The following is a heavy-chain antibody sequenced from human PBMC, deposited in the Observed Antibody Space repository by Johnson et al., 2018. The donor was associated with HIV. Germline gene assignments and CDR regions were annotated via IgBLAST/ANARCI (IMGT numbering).Heavy chain of an antibody. CDR3: ARDPYTSAGNPFDI. D-gene: IGHD3-10*01. V-gene: IGHV3-23*04. CDR2: ISDSGGST. CDR1: GFTFSSYA. J-gene: IGHJ3*02. Sequence: VQLVESGGGLVQPGGSLRLSCAASGFTFSSYAMNWVRQAPGKGLEWVSAISDSGGSTYFADSVKGRFTISRDDSKNTLFLQMNSLRAEVTAVYYCARDPYTSAGNPFDIWGQGTSVTVS.